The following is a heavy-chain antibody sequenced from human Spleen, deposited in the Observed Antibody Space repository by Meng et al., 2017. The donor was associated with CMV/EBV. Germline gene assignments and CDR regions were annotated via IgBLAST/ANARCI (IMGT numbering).Heavy chain of an antibody. Sequence: SLKISCEVSGFTFDDYGMHWVRQAPGKGLEWVSGISWNSGSIGYADSVKGRFTISRDNAKNSLYLQMKSLRVEDTAVYYCAREEVLPDPFDIWGQGTMVTVSS. J-gene: IGHJ3*02. CDR2: ISWNSGSI. CDR3: AREEVLPDPFDI. CDR1: GFTFDDYG. V-gene: IGHV3-9*01.